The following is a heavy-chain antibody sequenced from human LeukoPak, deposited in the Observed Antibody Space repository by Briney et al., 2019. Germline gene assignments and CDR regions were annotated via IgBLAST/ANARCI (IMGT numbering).Heavy chain of an antibody. Sequence: SETLSLTCTVSGGSISNYYWSWIRQPPGKGLEWIGEINHSGSTNYNPSLKSRVTISVDTSKNQFSLKLSSVTAADTAVYYCARGGAARKGYYYYYMDVWGKGTTVTVSS. D-gene: IGHD6-13*01. CDR3: ARGGAARKGYYYYYMDV. V-gene: IGHV4-34*01. J-gene: IGHJ6*03. CDR2: INHSGST. CDR1: GGSISNYY.